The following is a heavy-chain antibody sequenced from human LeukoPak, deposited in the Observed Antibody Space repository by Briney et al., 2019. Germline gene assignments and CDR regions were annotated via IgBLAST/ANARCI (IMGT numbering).Heavy chain of an antibody. D-gene: IGHD2-8*01. J-gene: IGHJ4*02. CDR3: ARYAEYAVSTPCY. Sequence: PGWSLRLSCAASGFTFSSYGMHWVRQAPGKGLEWVAVLSYDGNYKYYADSVKGRFAISRDNSENTLYLQMNSLRAEDTAVYYCARYAEYAVSTPCYWGQGTLVTVSA. V-gene: IGHV3-30*03. CDR1: GFTFSSYG. CDR2: LSYDGNYK.